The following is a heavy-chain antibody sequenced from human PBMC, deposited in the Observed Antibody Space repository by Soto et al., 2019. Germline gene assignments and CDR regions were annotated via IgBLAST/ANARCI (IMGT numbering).Heavy chain of an antibody. CDR3: ARDLALFIAAAGPQGDH. J-gene: IGHJ4*02. CDR1: GYTFTSYG. V-gene: IGHV1-18*01. D-gene: IGHD6-13*01. CDR2: ISAYNGNT. Sequence: QVPLVQSGAEVKKPGASVKVSCKASGYTFTSYGISWVRQAPGQGLEWMGWISAYNGNTNYAQKLQGRVTMTTDTSTSTAYMELRSLRSDDTAVYYCARDLALFIAAAGPQGDHWGQGTLVTVSS.